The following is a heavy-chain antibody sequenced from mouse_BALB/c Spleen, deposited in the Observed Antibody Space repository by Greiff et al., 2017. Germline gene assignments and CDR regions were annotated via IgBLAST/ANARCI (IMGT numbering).Heavy chain of an antibody. CDR2: ISSGGSYT. V-gene: IGHV5-6-4*01. CDR1: GFTFSSYT. CDR3: TRAEDY. J-gene: IGHJ2*01. Sequence: EVHLVESGGGLVKPGGSLKLSCAASGFTFSSYTMSWVRQTPEKRLEWVATISSGGSYTYYPDSVKGRFTISRDNAKNTLYLQMSSLKSEDTAMYYCTRAEDYWGQGTTLTVSS.